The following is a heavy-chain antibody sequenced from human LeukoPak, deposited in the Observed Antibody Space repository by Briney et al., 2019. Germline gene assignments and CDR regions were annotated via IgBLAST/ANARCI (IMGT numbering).Heavy chain of an antibody. CDR1: GGSISNSY. V-gene: IGHV4-59*01. CDR2: IYYSGST. CDR3: ATTINYYDSSGHYYNWFDP. D-gene: IGHD3-22*01. Sequence: SETLSLTCTVSGGSISNSYWSWVRQPPGKGLEWIGYIYYSGSTNYNPSLKSRVTISVDTSKNQFSLRLTSVTAADTAVYYCATTINYYDSSGHYYNWFDPWGQGTLVTVSS. J-gene: IGHJ5*02.